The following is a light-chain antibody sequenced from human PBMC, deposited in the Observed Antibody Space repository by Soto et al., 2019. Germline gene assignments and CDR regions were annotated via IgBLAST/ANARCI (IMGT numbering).Light chain of an antibody. Sequence: QSALTQPASVSGSPGQSITISCTGVSSDVGGYYLVSWYQHHSGKAPKLMIYEVSKRPSGVSNRFSGSKSDNTASLTISGLQAEDEADYYCCSYANTTTVFGGGTKVTVL. J-gene: IGLJ3*02. CDR3: CSYANTTTV. CDR2: EVS. V-gene: IGLV2-23*02. CDR1: SSDVGGYYL.